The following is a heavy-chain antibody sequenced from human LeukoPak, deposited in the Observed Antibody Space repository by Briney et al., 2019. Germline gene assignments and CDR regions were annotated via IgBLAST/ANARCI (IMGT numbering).Heavy chain of an antibody. Sequence: SETLSLTCTVSGGSISSYYWSWIRQPPGKGLEWIGYIYYSGSTNYNPSLKSRVTISLDTSKNQFSLKLSSVTAADTAVYYCARLTTVTAPRLDYWGQGTLVTVPS. CDR3: ARLTTVTAPRLDY. CDR2: IYYSGST. CDR1: GGSISSYY. D-gene: IGHD4-17*01. J-gene: IGHJ4*02. V-gene: IGHV4-59*01.